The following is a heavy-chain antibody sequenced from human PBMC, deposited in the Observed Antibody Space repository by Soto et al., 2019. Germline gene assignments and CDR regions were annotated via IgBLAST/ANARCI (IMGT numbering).Heavy chain of an antibody. CDR1: GGSISDSNW. V-gene: IGHV4-4*02. D-gene: IGHD3-10*01. CDR3: ARAELHQYYYPSGSLDY. J-gene: IGHJ4*02. Sequence: SETLSLTCAVSGGSISDSNWWSWVRQPPGKGLEWIGEIYHSGRTNYNPSLKSRVTISVDKSKNQFSLTLSSVTAADTAVYYCARAELHQYYYPSGSLDYWGQGSLVTVSS. CDR2: IYHSGRT.